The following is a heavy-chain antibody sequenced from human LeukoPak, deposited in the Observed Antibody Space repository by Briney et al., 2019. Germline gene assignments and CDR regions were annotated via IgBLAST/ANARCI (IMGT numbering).Heavy chain of an antibody. D-gene: IGHD4-23*01. CDR1: GFTFSTYT. CDR3: ARVSAAVIPHFDY. V-gene: IGHV3-21*01. J-gene: IGHJ4*02. Sequence: GGSLRLSCAASGFTFSTYTMHWVRQAPGKGLEWVSSISSTGTYIYYADSVKGRFTISRDNAQNSLPLQMNSLRAEDTAVYYCARVSAAVIPHFDYWGQGTLVAVSS. CDR2: ISSTGTYI.